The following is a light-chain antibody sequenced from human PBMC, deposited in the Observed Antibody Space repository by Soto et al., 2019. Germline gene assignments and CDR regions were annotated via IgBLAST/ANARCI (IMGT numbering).Light chain of an antibody. CDR2: GAS. V-gene: IGKV3-20*01. CDR1: QSVSSDY. J-gene: IGKJ4*01. CDR3: QQYGTSPLT. Sequence: EIVLTQSPGTPSLSPGERATLSCRASQSVSSDYLAWYQQKPGQAPRLLIYGASSRAAGIPDRFSGSGSGTDFTLTISRLEPEDFALYYCQQYGTSPLTFGGGTKVDIK.